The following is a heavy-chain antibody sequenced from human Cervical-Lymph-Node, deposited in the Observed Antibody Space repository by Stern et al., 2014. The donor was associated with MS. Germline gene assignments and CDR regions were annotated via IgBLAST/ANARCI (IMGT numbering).Heavy chain of an antibody. Sequence: VQLVESGGGVVQPGRSLRLSCAASGFTFYSYGMHWVRQAPGEGLGWVAVIWYDGNKKYYADSVKGRFTISRDNSKNTLYLQMDSLRAEDTAVYYCAGGGVPVAGTDPAHYGMTVWGQGTTVTVSS. V-gene: IGHV3-33*01. J-gene: IGHJ6*02. CDR2: IWYDGNKK. CDR1: GFTFYSYG. CDR3: AGGGVPVAGTDPAHYGMTV. D-gene: IGHD6-19*01.